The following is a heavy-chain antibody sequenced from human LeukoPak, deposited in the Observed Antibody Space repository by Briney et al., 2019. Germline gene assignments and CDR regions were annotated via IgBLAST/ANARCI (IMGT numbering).Heavy chain of an antibody. CDR1: GFTFDDYA. D-gene: IGHD6-6*01. CDR2: ISWNSGSI. CDR3: AKDSTSSIAARWGFDY. Sequence: PGGSLRLSCAASGFTFDDYAMHWVRQAPGKGLEWVSGISWNSGSIGYADSAKGRFTISRDNAKNSLYLQMNSLRAEDTALYYCAKDSTSSIAARWGFDYWGQGTLVTVSS. J-gene: IGHJ4*02. V-gene: IGHV3-9*01.